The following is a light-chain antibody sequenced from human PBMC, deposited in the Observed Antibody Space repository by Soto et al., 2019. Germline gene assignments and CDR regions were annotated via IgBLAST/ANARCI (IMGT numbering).Light chain of an antibody. Sequence: RVSIPCRSSQSISIYLNWYQLKPGKAPNLLMYGASYLKSGVPTRFSGSGSGTDFTLTISSLQPEDFAIYYCQKTYTTPEITFGQGTRLEI. CDR3: QKTYTTPEIT. J-gene: IGKJ5*01. CDR1: QSISIY. V-gene: IGKV1-39*01. CDR2: GAS.